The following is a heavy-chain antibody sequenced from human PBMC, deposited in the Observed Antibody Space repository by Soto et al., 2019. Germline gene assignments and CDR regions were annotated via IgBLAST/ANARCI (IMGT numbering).Heavy chain of an antibody. CDR2: IGACGAGT. J-gene: IGHJ4*02. CDR3: ALRKTGSYFDY. D-gene: IGHD1-26*01. V-gene: IGHV3-23*01. CDR1: GFTFSNYA. Sequence: EVQLLESGGGLVQPGGSLRLSCAGSGFTFSNYAMSWVRQAPGTGLEWVSGIGACGAGTYYADSVKGRFTISRDNSKNTLHLQMNSLRAEDTAVYYCALRKTGSYFDYWGQGALVTVSS.